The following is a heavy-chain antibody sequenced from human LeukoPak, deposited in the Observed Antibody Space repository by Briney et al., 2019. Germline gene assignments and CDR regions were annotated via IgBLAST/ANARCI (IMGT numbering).Heavy chain of an antibody. CDR1: GFIFSCYV. V-gene: IGHV3-23*01. CDR2: ISGRGGST. J-gene: IGHJ4*02. Sequence: GGSVRLSCAASGFIFSCYVISWVRQAPGQGLEWVSEISGRGGSTSYADSVKGRFTISRDNSKNTLYLQMDSLRAEDTAVYYCAKNLDYYDSSGYYYDEYYFDYWGQGTLVTVSS. D-gene: IGHD3-22*01. CDR3: AKNLDYYDSSGYYYDEYYFDY.